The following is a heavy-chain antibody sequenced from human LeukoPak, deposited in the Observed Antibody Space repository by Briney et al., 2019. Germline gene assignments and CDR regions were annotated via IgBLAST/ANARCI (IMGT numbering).Heavy chain of an antibody. J-gene: IGHJ4*02. CDR1: GGSIGSYY. V-gene: IGHV4-59*01. Sequence: PSETLSLTCTVSGGSIGSYYWSWIRQPPGKGLEWIGYIYYSGSTNYNPSLKSRVTISVDTSKNQFSLKLSSVTAADTAVYYCARRARSSGYYYFDYWGQGTLVTVSS. CDR2: IYYSGST. D-gene: IGHD3-22*01. CDR3: ARRARSSGYYYFDY.